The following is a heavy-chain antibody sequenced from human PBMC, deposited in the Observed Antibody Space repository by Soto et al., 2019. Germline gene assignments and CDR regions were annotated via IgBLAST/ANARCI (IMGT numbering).Heavy chain of an antibody. CDR2: ISYTGNT. J-gene: IGHJ2*01. D-gene: IGHD3-16*01. CDR1: VGSIGSYD. V-gene: IGHV4-59*01. Sequence: SETLSLTCTVSVGSIGSYDWSWIRHPPGKGLEWIGYISYTGNTNYNPSLESRVSMSVDTSKNQLSLKLTSVTAADTAVYYCAREPPITSDYVYLDLWGRGNRVTV. CDR3: AREPPITSDYVYLDL.